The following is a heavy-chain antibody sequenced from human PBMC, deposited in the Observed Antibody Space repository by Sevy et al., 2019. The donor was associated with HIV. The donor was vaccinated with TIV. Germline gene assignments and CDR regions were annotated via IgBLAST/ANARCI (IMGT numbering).Heavy chain of an antibody. CDR2: ISSSSSTI. CDR3: ARQPASIAARPSDY. Sequence: GGSLRLSCAASGFTFSSYSMNWVRQAPGKGLEWVSYISSSSSTIYYADSVKGRFTISRDNAKNSLYLQMNSLRDEDTAVYYCARQPASIAARPSDYWGQGTLVTVPS. J-gene: IGHJ4*02. CDR1: GFTFSSYS. D-gene: IGHD6-6*01. V-gene: IGHV3-48*02.